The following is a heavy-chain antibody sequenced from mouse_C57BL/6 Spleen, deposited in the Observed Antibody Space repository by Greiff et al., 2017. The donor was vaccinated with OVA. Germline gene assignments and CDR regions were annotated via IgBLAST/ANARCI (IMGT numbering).Heavy chain of an antibody. D-gene: IGHD4-1*01. CDR3: ARANWDEWYFDV. J-gene: IGHJ1*03. CDR2: ISYSGST. Sequence: EVKLQESGPGMVKPSQSLSLTCTVTGYSITSGYDWHWIRHFPGNKLEWMGYISYSGSTNYNPSLKSRISITHDTSKNHFFLKLNSVTTEDTATYYCARANWDEWYFDVWGTGTTVTVSS. CDR1: GYSITSGYD. V-gene: IGHV3-1*01.